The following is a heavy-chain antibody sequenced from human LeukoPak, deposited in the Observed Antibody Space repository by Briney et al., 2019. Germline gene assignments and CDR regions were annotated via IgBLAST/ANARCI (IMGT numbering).Heavy chain of an antibody. CDR2: LSGSGGNT. V-gene: IGHV3-23*01. J-gene: IGHJ4*02. CDR1: GFTLSSYA. CDR3: AKVASLCTSTSCVRGGFDY. D-gene: IGHD2-2*01. Sequence: PGGSLRLSCTASGFTLSSYAMSWVRQAPGKGLEWVSALSGSGGNTYYADSVKGRFTISRDNSKNTLYLQMNSLRAEDTAKYYCAKVASLCTSTSCVRGGFDYWGQGTLVTVSS.